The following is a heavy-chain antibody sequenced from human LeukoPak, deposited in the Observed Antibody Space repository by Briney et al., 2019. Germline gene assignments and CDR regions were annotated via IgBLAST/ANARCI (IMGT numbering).Heavy chain of an antibody. CDR3: AKGAPSSSSIFDF. CDR2: IYSGGST. CDR1: GFTVSSNY. D-gene: IGHD6-6*01. V-gene: IGHV3-53*01. Sequence: GGSLRLSCAASGFTVSSNYMSWVRQAPGKGLEWVSVIYSGGSTYYADSVKGRFTISRDNSKNTLYLQMKNLRAEDTAVYYCAKGAPSSSSIFDFWGPGTLVTVSS. J-gene: IGHJ4*02.